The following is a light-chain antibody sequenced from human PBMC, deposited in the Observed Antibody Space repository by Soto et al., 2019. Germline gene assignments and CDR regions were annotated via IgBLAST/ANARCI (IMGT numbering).Light chain of an antibody. CDR3: QVWDGSSDHVV. Sequence: SYELTQTPSVSVAPGQTATITCGGINIGIKTVHWYQQKPGQAPILVVYDDSYRPSGIPERFSGSNSGNTATLTISRVEAGDEADYYCQVWDGSSDHVVFGGGTKLTVL. CDR1: NIGIKT. J-gene: IGLJ2*01. CDR2: DDS. V-gene: IGLV3-21*02.